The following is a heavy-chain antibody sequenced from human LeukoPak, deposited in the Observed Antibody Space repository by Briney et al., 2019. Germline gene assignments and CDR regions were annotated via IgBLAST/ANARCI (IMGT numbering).Heavy chain of an antibody. CDR2: IYYSGST. Sequence: SETLSLTCTVSGGSISSSSYYWGWIRQPPGKGLEWIGTIYYSGSTYYNPSLKSRVTISVDTSKNQFSLKLSSVTAADTAVYYCARDGPYCSSSNCHIGPDYWGQGTLVTVSS. J-gene: IGHJ4*02. D-gene: IGHD2-2*01. CDR1: GGSISSSSYY. CDR3: ARDGPYCSSSNCHIGPDY. V-gene: IGHV4-39*07.